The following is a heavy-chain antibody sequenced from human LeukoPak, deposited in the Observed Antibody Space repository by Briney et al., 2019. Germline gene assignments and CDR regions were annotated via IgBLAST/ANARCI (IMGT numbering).Heavy chain of an antibody. V-gene: IGHV1-2*02. J-gene: IGHJ3*02. CDR3: ARYTLDPYGDYLPGLRDAFDI. Sequence: ASVKVSCKASGYTFTGYYMHWVRQAPGQGLEWMGWINPNSGGTNYAQKFQGRVTMTRDTSISTAYMELSRLRSDDTAVYYCARYTLDPYGDYLPGLRDAFDIWGQGTMVTVSS. CDR1: GYTFTGYY. CDR2: INPNSGGT. D-gene: IGHD4-17*01.